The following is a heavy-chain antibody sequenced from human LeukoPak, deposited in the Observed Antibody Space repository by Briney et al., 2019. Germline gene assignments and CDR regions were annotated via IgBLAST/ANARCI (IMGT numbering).Heavy chain of an antibody. CDR3: ARGAPGCRFLDYYLDG. CDR1: GYTFTSYY. J-gene: IGHJ6*03. CDR2: INPSGGST. D-gene: IGHD3-3*01. V-gene: IGHV1-46*01. Sequence: ASVKVSCKASGYTFTSYYMHWVRQAPGQGLESMGIINPSGGSTSYAQKFQGRVTMTRDMSTSTVYMELSSLRSEDTAVYYCARGAPGCRFLDYYLDGWGKGTTVTVSS.